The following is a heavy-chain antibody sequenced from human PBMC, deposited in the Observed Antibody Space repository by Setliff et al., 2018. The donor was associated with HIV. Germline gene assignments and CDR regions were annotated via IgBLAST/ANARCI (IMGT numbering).Heavy chain of an antibody. CDR1: GFTFSSYW. CDR2: IKQDGSEK. D-gene: IGHD1-1*01. Sequence: PGGSLRLSCAASGFTFSSYWMSWVRQAPGKGLEWVANIKQDGSEKYYVDSVKGRFTISRDNAKNSLYLQMNSLRAGDTAVYYCARETRPGLTRSGFDYWGQGTLVTVSS. V-gene: IGHV3-7*05. CDR3: ARETRPGLTRSGFDY. J-gene: IGHJ4*02.